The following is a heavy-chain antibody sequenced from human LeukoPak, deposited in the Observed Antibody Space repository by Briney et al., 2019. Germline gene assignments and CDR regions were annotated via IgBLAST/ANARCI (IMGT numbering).Heavy chain of an antibody. CDR2: ISSSSSYI. J-gene: IGHJ5*02. D-gene: IGHD3-10*01. CDR3: ARERKVLGGSGSYHNWFDP. V-gene: IGHV3-21*01. Sequence: GGSLRLSCAASGFTFSSYSMNWVRQAPGKGLEWVSSISSSSSYIYYADSVKGRFTISRDNAKNSLYLQMNSLRAEDTAVYYCARERKVLGGSGSYHNWFDPWGQGTLVTVSS. CDR1: GFTFSSYS.